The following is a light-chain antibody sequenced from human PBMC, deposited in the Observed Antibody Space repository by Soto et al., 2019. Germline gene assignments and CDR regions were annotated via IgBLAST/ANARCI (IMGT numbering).Light chain of an antibody. CDR1: QSISSW. Sequence: DIQMTQSPSTLSASVGDRVTITCRASQSISSWLAWYQQKPGKAPKLLIYKASTLKSGVPSRFSGSGSGTEFTLTISSLQPEDSATYYCLQHHSFPRTFGQGTKVDIK. J-gene: IGKJ1*01. CDR2: KAS. V-gene: IGKV1-5*03. CDR3: LQHHSFPRT.